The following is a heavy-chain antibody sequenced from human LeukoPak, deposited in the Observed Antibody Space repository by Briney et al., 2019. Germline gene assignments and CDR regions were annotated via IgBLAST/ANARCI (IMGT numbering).Heavy chain of an antibody. J-gene: IGHJ4*02. D-gene: IGHD1-14*01. CDR3: AKKKSSSNGIDY. CDR2: INPNSGGT. CDR1: GYTFTDYY. Sequence: GASVKVSCKASGYTFTDYYMHWVRQAPGQGLEWMGWINPNSGGTNYAQKFQGRVTMTRDTSISTAYMDLSRLRSDDTALYYCAKKKSSSNGIDYWAQGTLVTVSS. V-gene: IGHV1-2*02.